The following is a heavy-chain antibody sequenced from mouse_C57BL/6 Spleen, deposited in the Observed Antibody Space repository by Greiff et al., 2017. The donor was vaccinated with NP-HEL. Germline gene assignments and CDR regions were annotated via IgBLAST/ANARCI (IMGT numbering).Heavy chain of an antibody. D-gene: IGHD1-1*01. CDR2: INPYNGDT. CDR3: AGEALPYGSSHAGFAY. J-gene: IGHJ3*01. CDR1: GYSFTGYF. Sequence: VQLQQSGPELVKPGASVKISCKASGYSFTGYFMNWVKQSHGKSLEWIGRINPYNGDTFYNQKFKGKATLTVDKSSSTAHMELLSLTSEAFAVYYCAGEALPYGSSHAGFAYWGQGTLVTVSA. V-gene: IGHV1-37*01.